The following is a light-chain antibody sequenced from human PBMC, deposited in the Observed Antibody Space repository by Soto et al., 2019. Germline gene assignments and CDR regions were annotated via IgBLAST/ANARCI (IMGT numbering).Light chain of an antibody. CDR1: QSISDT. J-gene: IGKJ1*01. Sequence: EIVMTQSPATLSVSPGGRATLSCRASQSISDTLAWYQQKPGQAPRPLIYSASRRATGFPGRFSGSGSGTDFTLTISSPESEDLAVFYCQQYNHWPWTFGQGTKVEIK. CDR2: SAS. V-gene: IGKV3-15*01. CDR3: QQYNHWPWT.